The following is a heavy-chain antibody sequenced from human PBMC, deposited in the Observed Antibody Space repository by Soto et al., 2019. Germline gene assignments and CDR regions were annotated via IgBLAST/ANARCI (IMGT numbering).Heavy chain of an antibody. Sequence: VKVACTASGGTFSSYAISWVRQAPGQGLEWMGGIIPIFGTANYAQKFQGRVTITADESTSTAYMELSSLRSEDTAVYYCAKSDTAMEEFDYWGQGTLVTVSS. V-gene: IGHV1-69*13. D-gene: IGHD5-18*01. CDR1: GGTFSSYA. CDR2: IIPIFGTA. CDR3: AKSDTAMEEFDY. J-gene: IGHJ4*02.